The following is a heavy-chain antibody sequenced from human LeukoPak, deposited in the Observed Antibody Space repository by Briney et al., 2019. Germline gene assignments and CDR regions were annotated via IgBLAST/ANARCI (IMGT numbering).Heavy chain of an antibody. CDR1: SGSISSYS. Sequence: PSETLSLTCTVSSGSISSYSWIWMRQPPGKGLVVIVYIFYSGSTNYNPSLKSRVTISADTSKNQLSLKLSSVTDADTAVYDCARDTLIATAGTWSVSYDGMDGWRQGTTVTVCS. D-gene: IGHD6-13*01. J-gene: IGHJ6*02. CDR2: IFYSGST. CDR3: ARDTLIATAGTWSVSYDGMDG. V-gene: IGHV4-59*01.